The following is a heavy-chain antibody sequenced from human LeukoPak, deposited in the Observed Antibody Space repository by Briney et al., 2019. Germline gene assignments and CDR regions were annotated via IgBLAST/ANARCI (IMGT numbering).Heavy chain of an antibody. J-gene: IGHJ4*02. CDR1: GFTFSSYW. CDR3: AREGRVSGYDFDC. CDR2: INSDGSSI. D-gene: IGHD5-12*01. Sequence: QPGGSLRLSCAASGFTFSSYWMHWVRQAPGMGLVWVSRINSDGSSITYADSVRGRFTISRDNAKNTLYLQMNSLRVEDTAVYYCAREGRVSGYDFDCWGQGTLVTVSS. V-gene: IGHV3-74*03.